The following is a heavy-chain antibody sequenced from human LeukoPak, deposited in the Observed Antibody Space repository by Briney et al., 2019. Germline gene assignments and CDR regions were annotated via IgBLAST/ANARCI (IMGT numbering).Heavy chain of an antibody. V-gene: IGHV3-7*01. CDR1: GFTFSSYW. D-gene: IGHD6-6*01. CDR2: IKQDGSEK. CDR3: ARSGIAARRPWGY. Sequence: PGGSLRLSCAASGFTFSSYWMSWVRQAPGKGLEWVANIKQDGSEKYYVDSVKGRFTISRDNAKNSLYLQMNSLRAEDTAVHYCARSGIAARRPWGYWGQGTLVTVSS. J-gene: IGHJ4*02.